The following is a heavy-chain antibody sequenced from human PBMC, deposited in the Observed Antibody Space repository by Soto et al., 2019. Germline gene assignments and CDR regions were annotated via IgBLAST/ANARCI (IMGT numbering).Heavy chain of an antibody. CDR3: ARGVLYYDSSGYSWDDAFDI. J-gene: IGHJ3*02. Sequence: SETLSLTCAVSGGSISSGAYSWSWIRQPPGKGLKWIGFIYQSGSTYYNPSLKSRVTISVDRSKNQFSLKLSSVTAADTAVYYCARGVLYYDSSGYSWDDAFDIWGQGTMVTVSS. D-gene: IGHD3-22*01. CDR2: IYQSGST. CDR1: GGSISSGAYS. V-gene: IGHV4-30-2*01.